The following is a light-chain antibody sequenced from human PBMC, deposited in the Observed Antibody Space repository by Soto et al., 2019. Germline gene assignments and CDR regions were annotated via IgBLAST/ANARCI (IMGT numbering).Light chain of an antibody. CDR1: QSIDTH. Sequence: DIRMTQSPSSLSASVGDRVTITCRASQSIDTHLNWYQHYPGKAPIALIYEASNLQSGVPSRFSGSGSGTDFTLTISGLQPADSATYYCHQSYSPPDTFGQGTKVDIK. J-gene: IGKJ1*01. CDR3: HQSYSPPDT. CDR2: EAS. V-gene: IGKV1-39*01.